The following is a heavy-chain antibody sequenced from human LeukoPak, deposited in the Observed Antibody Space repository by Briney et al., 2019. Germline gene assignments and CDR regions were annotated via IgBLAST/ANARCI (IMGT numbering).Heavy chain of an antibody. CDR3: AKGDDSSGYYYELDY. CDR2: IWYGGSNK. V-gene: IGHV3-33*06. Sequence: GGSLRLSCAASGFTFSSYGMHWVRQAPGKGLEWVAVIWYGGSNKYYADSVKGRFTISRDNSKNTLYMQMNSLRAEDKAVYYCAKGDDSSGYYYELDYWGQGTLVTVSS. J-gene: IGHJ4*02. CDR1: GFTFSSYG. D-gene: IGHD3-22*01.